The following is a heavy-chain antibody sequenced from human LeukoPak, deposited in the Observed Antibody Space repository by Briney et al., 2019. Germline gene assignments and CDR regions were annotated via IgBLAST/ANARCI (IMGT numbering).Heavy chain of an antibody. J-gene: IGHJ4*02. CDR3: ATVLWGDTARVAFDS. Sequence: SVTVSCLASGCTFSSSGIDWVRPAAGQGPEWLGGVIPIVRKASYAQQFEGRLTITTAESTSTVKMDLTSLRFEDTAVYYCATVLWGDTARVAFDSWGQGTQVTVSS. CDR2: VIPIVRKA. V-gene: IGHV1-69*05. CDR1: GCTFSSSG. D-gene: IGHD5-18*01.